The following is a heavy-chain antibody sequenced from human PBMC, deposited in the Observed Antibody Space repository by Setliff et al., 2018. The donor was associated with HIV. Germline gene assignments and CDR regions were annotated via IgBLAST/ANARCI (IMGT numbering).Heavy chain of an antibody. J-gene: IGHJ6*03. Sequence: AASVKVSCKASGYTFISYGISWVRQAPGQGLEWMGWISAYNGNTNYAQKLQARVTMTTDTSTSTAYMELRSLRSDDTAVYYCATSSRIYYYPYMDVWGKGTTVTVSS. CDR2: ISAYNGNT. CDR3: ATSSRIYYYPYMDV. CDR1: GYTFISYG. D-gene: IGHD2-2*01. V-gene: IGHV1-18*01.